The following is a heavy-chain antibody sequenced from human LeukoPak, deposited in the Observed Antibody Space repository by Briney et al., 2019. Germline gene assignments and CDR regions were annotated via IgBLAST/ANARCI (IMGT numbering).Heavy chain of an antibody. D-gene: IGHD6-13*01. CDR3: ATWSSSHWFDS. Sequence: GESLKISCKGSGYTFISYWTGWVRQVPGKGLEWMGNIYPGDSRTTYSPSFQGQVTISADKSVSTAYLQWTSLKASDTAMYYCATWSSSHWFDSWGQGTLITVSS. CDR2: IYPGDSRT. CDR1: GYTFISYW. V-gene: IGHV5-51*01. J-gene: IGHJ5*01.